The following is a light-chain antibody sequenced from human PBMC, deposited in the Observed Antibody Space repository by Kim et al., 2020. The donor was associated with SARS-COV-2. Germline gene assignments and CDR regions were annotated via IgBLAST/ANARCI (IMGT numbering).Light chain of an antibody. CDR2: YDS. J-gene: IGLJ2*01. CDR1: NMRSKS. CDR3: QVCDSGVV. V-gene: IGLV3-21*04. Sequence: VSVAPGRTARITCERNNMRSKSVHWYQQKPGQAPVLVIYYDSDRPSGVPERFSGSSTGNTATLTISRVEAGDEADYYCQVCDSGVVFGGGTQLTVL.